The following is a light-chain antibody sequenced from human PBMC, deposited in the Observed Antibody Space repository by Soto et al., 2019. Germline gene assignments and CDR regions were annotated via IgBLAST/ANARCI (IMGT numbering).Light chain of an antibody. J-gene: IGKJ5*01. Sequence: DIVMTQSPDSLAVSLGERATINCKSSQSVLYRSNNNNYLAWYQQKPGQPPNLLIYWASTRESGVPDRFSGSGSETDFTLTISSLQAEDVAVYYCQQYYSAPITFGQGTRLEI. CDR1: QSVLYRSNNNNY. CDR3: QQYYSAPIT. CDR2: WAS. V-gene: IGKV4-1*01.